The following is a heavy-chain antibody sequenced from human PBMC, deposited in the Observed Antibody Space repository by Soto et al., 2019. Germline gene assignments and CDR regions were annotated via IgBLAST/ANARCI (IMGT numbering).Heavy chain of an antibody. D-gene: IGHD3-9*01. V-gene: IGHV4-31*03. CDR2: ISYSGAT. CDR1: GDFISSRGFY. CDR3: ARQSTMTGNYYFDY. J-gene: IGHJ4*02. Sequence: PSETLSLTCPVSGDFISSRGFYWNWIRHLPGKGLEWIGYISYSGATYYNPSLKSRLTISMDTSNNHFSLNLTSVTAADTAVYYCARQSTMTGNYYFDYWSPGTLVTVSS.